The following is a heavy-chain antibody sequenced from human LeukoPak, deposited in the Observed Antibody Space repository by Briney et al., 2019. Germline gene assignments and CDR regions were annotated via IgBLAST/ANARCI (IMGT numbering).Heavy chain of an antibody. Sequence: GGSLRLSCAASGFTFSSYTMTWVRQAPGKGLEWVSTIGGSASGTFYADSVKGRFTISRDNTKNTLYLQMNNLRAEDTAVYYCAKGGDGSYYSRADCWGQGTLVTVSS. D-gene: IGHD2-15*01. CDR3: AKGGDGSYYSRADC. CDR1: GFTFSSYT. V-gene: IGHV3-23*01. J-gene: IGHJ4*02. CDR2: IGGSASGT.